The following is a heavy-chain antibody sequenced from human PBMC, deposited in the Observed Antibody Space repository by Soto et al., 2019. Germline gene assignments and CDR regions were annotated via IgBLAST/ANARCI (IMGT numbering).Heavy chain of an antibody. Sequence: QVQLQESGPELVRPSDTLSLTCTVSGASFNDNFWSWIRQPPGKGLEWIGYTGYTGITNYNASLKSRVTISVDTSKNQFSLSLTSVTAADTAVYFCARVGSIGTYRVIDSWGQGTQVNVAS. CDR1: GASFNDNF. CDR3: ARVGSIGTYRVIDS. D-gene: IGHD1-26*01. J-gene: IGHJ4*02. V-gene: IGHV4-59*07. CDR2: TGYTGIT.